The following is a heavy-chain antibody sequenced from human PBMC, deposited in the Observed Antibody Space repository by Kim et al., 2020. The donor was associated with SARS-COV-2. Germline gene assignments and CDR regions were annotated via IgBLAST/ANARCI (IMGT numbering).Heavy chain of an antibody. Sequence: GGSLRLSCAASGFTFSSYAMSWVRQAPGKGLEWVSAISGSGDSTYYADSVKGRFTISRDNSKNTLYLQMNSLRAEDTAVYYCAKGNGYSYGATWGQGTLVTVSS. CDR1: GFTFSSYA. J-gene: IGHJ5*02. CDR2: ISGSGDST. D-gene: IGHD5-18*01. V-gene: IGHV3-23*01. CDR3: AKGNGYSYGAT.